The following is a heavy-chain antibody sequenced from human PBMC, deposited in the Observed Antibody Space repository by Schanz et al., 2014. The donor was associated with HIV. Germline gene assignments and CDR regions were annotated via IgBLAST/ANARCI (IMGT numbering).Heavy chain of an antibody. Sequence: QVQLVQSGSEVGKPGASVKVSCKASGYTFTNYAFAWVRQAPGQGLEWVGSINTYNGQTDYGRRLQGRATMTTDRYTSTAYLELKSLRSDDTAVYYCARAVTGTFDFWGQGTLVTVSS. CDR2: INTYNGQT. D-gene: IGHD6-19*01. CDR1: GYTFTNYA. V-gene: IGHV1-18*01. CDR3: ARAVTGTFDF. J-gene: IGHJ4*02.